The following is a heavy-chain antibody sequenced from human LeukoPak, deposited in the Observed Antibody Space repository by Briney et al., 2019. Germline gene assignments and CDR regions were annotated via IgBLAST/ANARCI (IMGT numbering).Heavy chain of an antibody. J-gene: IGHJ4*02. D-gene: IGHD6-19*01. CDR3: AKDLEQWLSCPEY. CDR2: IYYSGST. V-gene: IGHV4-39*02. CDR1: GGSITSNSYY. Sequence: SETLSLTCSVSGGSITSNSYYWGWIRQPPGNGLEWIGSIYYSGSTYYNPSLKSRVTISVDTSKNQFSLKLSSVTAADTAVYYCAKDLEQWLSCPEYWGQGTLVTVSS.